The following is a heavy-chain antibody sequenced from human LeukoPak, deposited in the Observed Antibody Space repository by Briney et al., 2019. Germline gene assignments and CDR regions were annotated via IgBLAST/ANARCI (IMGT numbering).Heavy chain of an antibody. V-gene: IGHV4-30-4*01. J-gene: IGHJ3*02. D-gene: IGHD5-24*01. CDR2: IYYSGST. CDR1: GGSISSGDYY. CDR3: ARVEMATLETHAFDI. Sequence: SETLSLTCTVSGGSISSGDYYWSWIRQPPGKGLEWIGYIYYSGSTYYNPSLKSRLTISVDRSKNQFSLKLSSVTAADTAVYYRARVEMATLETHAFDIWGQGTMVTVSS.